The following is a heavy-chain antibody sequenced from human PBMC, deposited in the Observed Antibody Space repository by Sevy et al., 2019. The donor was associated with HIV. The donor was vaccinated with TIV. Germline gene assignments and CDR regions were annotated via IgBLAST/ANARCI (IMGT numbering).Heavy chain of an antibody. CDR3: ARVRYTYGNFIFDY. CDR1: GFTFNDYY. V-gene: IGHV3-11*01. J-gene: IGHJ4*02. Sequence: GGSLRLSCTASGFTFNDYYMSWIRQAPGKGLEWISYISSRDYFIYYADSVKGRFTISRDNAKNSMFLHMSSLRAEDTALYYCARVRYTYGNFIFDYWGQGTLVTVSS. D-gene: IGHD5-18*01. CDR2: ISSRDYFI.